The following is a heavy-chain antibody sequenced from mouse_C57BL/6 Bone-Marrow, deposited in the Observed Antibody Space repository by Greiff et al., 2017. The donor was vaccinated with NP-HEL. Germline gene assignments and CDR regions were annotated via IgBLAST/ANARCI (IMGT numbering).Heavy chain of an antibody. CDR3: ATPLYYGSSRYAMDY. Sequence: VKLVESGPGLVAPSQSLSITCTVSGFSLTSYAISWVRQPPGKGLEWLGVIWTGGGTNYNSALKSRLSISKDNSKSQVFLKMNSLQTDDTARYYCATPLYYGSSRYAMDYWGQGTSVTVSS. CDR1: GFSLTSYA. CDR2: IWTGGGT. J-gene: IGHJ4*01. D-gene: IGHD1-1*01. V-gene: IGHV2-9-1*01.